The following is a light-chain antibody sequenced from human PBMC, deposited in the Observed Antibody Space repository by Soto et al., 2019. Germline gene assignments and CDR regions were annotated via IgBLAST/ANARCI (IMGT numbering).Light chain of an antibody. CDR3: QVWASTAEFFV. V-gene: IGLV3-21*02. CDR2: DAT. J-gene: IGLJ1*01. CDR1: KIGGTI. Sequence: YELAQPPSVSVAPGQTAQITCGGDKIGGTIVHWYKQRPGQAPVAVVFDATDRPSGIPDRISASRSGDTATLTISRVDAGDEADYYCQVWASTAEFFVFGSVTKVTVL.